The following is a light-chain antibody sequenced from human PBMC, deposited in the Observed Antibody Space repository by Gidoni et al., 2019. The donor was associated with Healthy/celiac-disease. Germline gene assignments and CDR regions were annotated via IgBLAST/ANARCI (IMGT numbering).Light chain of an antibody. CDR2: DAS. CDR1: QSISSW. Sequence: DIQMTQSPSTLSASVGDRVTITFRASQSISSWLAGYQQKPGKAPKRLIYDASSLESGVPSRFSGSGSGTEFTLTISSLQPDDCTTYYCQQYNSYSPTFGQGTKLEIK. V-gene: IGKV1-5*01. J-gene: IGKJ2*01. CDR3: QQYNSYSPT.